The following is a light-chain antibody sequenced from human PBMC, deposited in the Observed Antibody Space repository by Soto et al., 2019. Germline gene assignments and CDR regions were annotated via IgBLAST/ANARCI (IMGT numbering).Light chain of an antibody. CDR2: EGS. J-gene: IGLJ1*01. Sequence: QSVLTQPASVSGSPGQSITISCTGTSSDVGNYNLVSWYQQHPGKAPKLMIYEGSKRPSGVSNRFSGAKSGNTASLTISGLQAEDESDYYCCSYAGSSTYVLGTGTKVTV. V-gene: IGLV2-23*01. CDR1: SSDVGNYNL. CDR3: CSYAGSSTYV.